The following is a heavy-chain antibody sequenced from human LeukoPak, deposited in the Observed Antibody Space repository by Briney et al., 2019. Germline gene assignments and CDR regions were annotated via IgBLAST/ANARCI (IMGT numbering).Heavy chain of an antibody. CDR2: ISSSSSTI. Sequence: GGSLRLSCAASGFTFSSYGMTWVRQAPGKGLEWVSYISSSSSTIYYADSVKGRFTISRDNAKNSLYLQLNSLRAEDTAVYYCARGVRRYDSSGTGVANYYYYYYMDVWGKGTTVTVSS. CDR3: ARGVRRYDSSGTGVANYYYYYYMDV. J-gene: IGHJ6*03. V-gene: IGHV3-48*01. D-gene: IGHD3-22*01. CDR1: GFTFSSYG.